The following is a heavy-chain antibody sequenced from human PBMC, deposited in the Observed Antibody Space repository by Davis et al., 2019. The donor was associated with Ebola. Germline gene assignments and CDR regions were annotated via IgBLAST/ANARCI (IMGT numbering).Heavy chain of an antibody. D-gene: IGHD2-15*01. CDR2: INPNSGDT. V-gene: IGHV1-2*04. J-gene: IGHJ4*02. CDR1: GYTFTGYY. CDR3: ARDRVCSGATCYAYFDF. Sequence: AASVTVSCKASGYTFTGYYIHWVRQAPGQGLEWMGCINPNSGDTKYSQKFQGWVTMTRDTPISTAYMELNRLTSDDTAVYYCARDRVCSGATCYAYFDFWGQGTLVTVSS.